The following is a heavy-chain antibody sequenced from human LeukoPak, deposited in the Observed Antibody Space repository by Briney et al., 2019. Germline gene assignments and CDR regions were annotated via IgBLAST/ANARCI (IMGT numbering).Heavy chain of an antibody. CDR3: ARADRLHGGPYLIGP. J-gene: IGHJ5*02. D-gene: IGHD3-16*01. CDR2: INPNSGGT. V-gene: IGHV1-2*02. Sequence: ASVKVSCKTSGYSFTDYYMHWVRQAPGQGLEWMGWINPNSGGTSSAQKFQGRVTMTRDTSITTVYMEVNWLTSDDTAVYYCARADRLHGGPYLIGPWGQGTLVTVSS. CDR1: GYSFTDYY.